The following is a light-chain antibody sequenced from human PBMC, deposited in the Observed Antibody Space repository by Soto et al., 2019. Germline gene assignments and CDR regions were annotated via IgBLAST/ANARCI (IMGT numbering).Light chain of an antibody. CDR2: GAS. Sequence: EIVMTQSRTTLSVSPGQRSTLACRASQSVNIYLAWYQQKPGQAPRLLIFGASTRATGIPARFSGSASGTESTLTISSLQSEDFAVYYCQQYNNWATFGQGTKVDIK. J-gene: IGKJ1*01. CDR1: QSVNIY. V-gene: IGKV3-15*01. CDR3: QQYNNWAT.